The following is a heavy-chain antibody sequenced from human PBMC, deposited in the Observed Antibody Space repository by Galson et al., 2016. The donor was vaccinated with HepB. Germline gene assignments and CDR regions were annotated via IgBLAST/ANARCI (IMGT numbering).Heavy chain of an antibody. D-gene: IGHD3-22*01. CDR1: GYIFNTYT. V-gene: IGHV1-3*01. CDR2: INAGNGKT. CDR3: ARSRKNYYDNRDLNCFDP. Sequence: SVKVSCKASGYIFNTYTIHWMRQAPGQRLEWMGWINAGNGKTKYSQKFQGRVIITRDPSASTVYMDLNSLRSEDTAVYYCARSRKNYYDNRDLNCFDPWGQGTPVTVSS. J-gene: IGHJ5*02.